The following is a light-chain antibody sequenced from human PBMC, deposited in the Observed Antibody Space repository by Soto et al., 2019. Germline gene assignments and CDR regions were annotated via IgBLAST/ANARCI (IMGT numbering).Light chain of an antibody. CDR3: QQYNDWPLT. J-gene: IGKJ4*01. V-gene: IGKV3-15*01. CDR2: GAS. CDR1: QSINNN. Sequence: EIVMTQSPATLSVSPGERATLSCRASQSINNNLAWYQQKRGQGPRLLIYGASSRATGTPGRFSGSGSGTGFTITISSLQSEDFAIYYCQQYNDWPLTFGGGTKVEIK.